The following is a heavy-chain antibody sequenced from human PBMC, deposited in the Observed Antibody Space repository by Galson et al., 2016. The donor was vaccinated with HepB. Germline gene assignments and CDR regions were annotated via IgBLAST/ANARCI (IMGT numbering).Heavy chain of an antibody. J-gene: IGHJ4*02. CDR2: ISDSGDAT. CDR3: AKDWATSDY. CDR1: GFTFNTYP. Sequence: SLRLSCAASGFTFNTYPMSWVRQAPGKGLEWVSTISDSGDATYYSDSVRGRFTISRDNSKNTLFLQMSSLRAEDTALYYCAKDWATSDYWGQGTLVTVSS. D-gene: IGHD1-1*01. V-gene: IGHV3-23*01.